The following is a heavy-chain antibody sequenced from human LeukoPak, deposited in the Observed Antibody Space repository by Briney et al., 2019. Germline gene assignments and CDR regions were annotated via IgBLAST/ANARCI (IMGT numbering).Heavy chain of an antibody. CDR2: ISYDGSNK. J-gene: IGHJ4*02. Sequence: SCKASGFTFSSYAMHWVRQAPGKGLEWVAVISYDGSNKYYADSVKGRLTISRDNSKNTLYLQMNSLRVEDTAVYYCANEAGYSSGWPDYWGRGTLVTVSS. D-gene: IGHD6-19*01. CDR3: ANEAGYSSGWPDY. V-gene: IGHV3-30-3*02. CDR1: GFTFSSYA.